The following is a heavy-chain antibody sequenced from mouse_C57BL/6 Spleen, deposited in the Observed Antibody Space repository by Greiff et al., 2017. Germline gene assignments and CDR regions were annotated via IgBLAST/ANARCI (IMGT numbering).Heavy chain of an antibody. CDR3: ARSPLDPYGAMDY. D-gene: IGHD1-1*01. CDR2: IYPGDGAN. J-gene: IGHJ4*01. Sequence: VQLQQSGPELVTPGASVKISCKASGYAFSSSWMNWVKQRPGKGLEWIGRIYPGDGANNYNGKLEGKATLTADKSASTAYRQLSSLTSDDSVVYFCARSPLDPYGAMDYWGQGTSVTVSS. CDR1: GYAFSSSW. V-gene: IGHV1-82*01.